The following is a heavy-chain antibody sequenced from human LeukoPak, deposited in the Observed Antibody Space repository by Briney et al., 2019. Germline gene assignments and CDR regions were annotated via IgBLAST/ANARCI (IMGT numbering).Heavy chain of an antibody. D-gene: IGHD3-3*01. V-gene: IGHV3-48*01. Sequence: GGSLRLSCAASGFTFSSYSMNWVRQAPGKGLEWVSYISSSSSTIYYADSVKGRFTISRDNAKNSLYLQMNSLRAEGTAVHFCARDLARAYYDFWSGRNWFDPWGQGTLVTVSS. J-gene: IGHJ5*02. CDR3: ARDLARAYYDFWSGRNWFDP. CDR2: ISSSSSTI. CDR1: GFTFSSYS.